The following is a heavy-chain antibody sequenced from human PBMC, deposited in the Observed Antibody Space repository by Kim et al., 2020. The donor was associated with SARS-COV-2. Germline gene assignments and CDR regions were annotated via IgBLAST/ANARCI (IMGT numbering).Heavy chain of an antibody. V-gene: IGHV7-4-1*02. Sequence: ASVKVSCKASGNIFNSYAINWIRQAPGQGLEWMGWINTNTGNPTYAQGFTGRFVFSLDTSVSTTYLQISSLKAEDSAVYYCAKTSGYYGMDVWGQGTTVTVSS. CDR2: INTNTGNP. CDR3: AKTSGYYGMDV. J-gene: IGHJ6*02. CDR1: GNIFNSYA.